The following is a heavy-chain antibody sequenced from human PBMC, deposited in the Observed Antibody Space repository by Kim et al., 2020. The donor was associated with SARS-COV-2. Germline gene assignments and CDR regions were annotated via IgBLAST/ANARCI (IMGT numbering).Heavy chain of an antibody. CDR1: GGSISSSSYY. CDR3: ASFEWLLYAFDI. D-gene: IGHD3-9*01. CDR2: IYYSGST. J-gene: IGHJ3*02. V-gene: IGHV4-39*01. Sequence: SETLSLTCTVSGGSISSSSYYWGWIRQPPGKGLEWIGSIYYSGSTYYNPSLKSRVTISVDTSKNQFSLKLSSVTAADTAVYYCASFEWLLYAFDIWGQGTMVTVSS.